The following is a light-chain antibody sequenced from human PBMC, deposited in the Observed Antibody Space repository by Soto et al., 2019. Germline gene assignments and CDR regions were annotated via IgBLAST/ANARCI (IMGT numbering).Light chain of an antibody. J-gene: IGKJ4*01. Sequence: EIVLTQSPGTLSLSPGERATLSCRASQSVSSSYLAWYQQKPGQAPRLLIFGASSRATGVPDRFSGSGSGRDFTLSISRLEPEDFAVYYCQQYGSSPGTFGGGTKVDIK. V-gene: IGKV3-20*01. CDR2: GAS. CDR3: QQYGSSPGT. CDR1: QSVSSSY.